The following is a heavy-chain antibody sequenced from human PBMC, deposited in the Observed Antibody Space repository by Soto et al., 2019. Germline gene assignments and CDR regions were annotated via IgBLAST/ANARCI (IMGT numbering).Heavy chain of an antibody. Sequence: TSETLSLTCAVSSGSISSSNWWSWVRQPPGKGLEWIGEIYHSGSTNYNPSLKSRVTISVDKSKNQFSLKLSSVTAADTAVYYCARAGYSNYDLDYWGQGTLVTVSS. J-gene: IGHJ4*02. CDR3: ARAGYSNYDLDY. CDR1: SGSISSSNW. CDR2: IYHSGST. V-gene: IGHV4-4*02. D-gene: IGHD4-4*01.